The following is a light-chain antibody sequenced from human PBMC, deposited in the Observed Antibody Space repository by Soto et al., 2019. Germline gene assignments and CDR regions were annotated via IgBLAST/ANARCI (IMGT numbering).Light chain of an antibody. CDR2: YSN. CDR1: RSNIGDNT. CDR3: AAWDDSLNGPV. V-gene: IGLV1-44*01. J-gene: IGLJ2*01. Sequence: QSVLTQPPSVSGTPGQRVTISCSGSRSNIGDNTVNWYQQLPGTAPKLLVYYSNQRPSGVPDLFSGSKSGTSASLAISGLQSEDEADYYCAAWDDSLNGPVFGGGTKLTVL.